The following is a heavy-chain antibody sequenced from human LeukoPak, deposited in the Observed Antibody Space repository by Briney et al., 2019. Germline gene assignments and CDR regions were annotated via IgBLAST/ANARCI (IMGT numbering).Heavy chain of an antibody. CDR1: GGSISFYY. CDR2: FYTSGRT. CDR3: ARGTYYDSTAYYWFDP. V-gene: IGHV4-4*07. D-gene: IGHD3-22*01. Sequence: PSETLSLTCAVSGGSISFYYWSWLRQPAGKGLEWFGRFYTSGRTNYNPSLKSRVTISLDKSKNQFSLKLSSVTAADTAVYYCARGTYYDSTAYYWFDPWGQGTLVTVSS. J-gene: IGHJ5*02.